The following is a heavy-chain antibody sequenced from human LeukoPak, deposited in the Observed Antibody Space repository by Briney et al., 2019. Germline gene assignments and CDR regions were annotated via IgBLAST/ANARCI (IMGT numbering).Heavy chain of an antibody. V-gene: IGHV3-23*01. CDR3: ATRGYSYGYPDY. Sequence: GGSLRLSCEASGFAFRNYAMSWVRQAPGEGLEWVSGINSRGSTTNHADSVKGRFTISRDNSKNTLYLQMNSLRVEDTAVYYCATRGYSYGYPDYWGQGTLVTVSS. J-gene: IGHJ4*02. CDR2: INSRGSTT. D-gene: IGHD5-12*01. CDR1: GFAFRNYA.